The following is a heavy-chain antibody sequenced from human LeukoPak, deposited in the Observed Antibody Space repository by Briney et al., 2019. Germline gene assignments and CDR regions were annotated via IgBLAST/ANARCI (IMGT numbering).Heavy chain of an antibody. CDR3: ARDLGYYGMDV. Sequence: SETLSLTCTVSGGSISSYYWSWIRQPPGKGLEWIGYIYYSWSTNYNPSLKSRVTISVDTSKNQFSLKLSSVTAADTAVYYCARDLGYYGMDVWGQGTTVTVSS. CDR1: GGSISSYY. V-gene: IGHV4-59*01. CDR2: IYYSWST. J-gene: IGHJ6*02.